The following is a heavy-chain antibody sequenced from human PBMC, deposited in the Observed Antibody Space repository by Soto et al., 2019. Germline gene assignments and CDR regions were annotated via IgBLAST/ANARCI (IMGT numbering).Heavy chain of an antibody. CDR1: GFTFSSYA. CDR2: ISGSGGST. D-gene: IGHD6-13*01. Sequence: GGSLRLSCAASGFTFSSYAMSWVRQAPGKGLEWVSAISGSGGSTYYADSVKGRFTISRDNSKNTLYLQMNSLRAEDTAVYYCAKSIAAALFIYGMDVWGQGTTVTVSS. J-gene: IGHJ6*02. CDR3: AKSIAAALFIYGMDV. V-gene: IGHV3-23*01.